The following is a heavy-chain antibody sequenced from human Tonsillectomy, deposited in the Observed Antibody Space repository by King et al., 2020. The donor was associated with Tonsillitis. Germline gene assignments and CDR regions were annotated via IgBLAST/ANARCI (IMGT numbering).Heavy chain of an antibody. J-gene: IGHJ4*02. D-gene: IGHD6-19*01. CDR3: SKDMGQSLGGGLDY. CDR2: ICWNSGSI. V-gene: IGHV3-9*01. CDR1: GFTFDDYA. Sequence: VQLVESGGGLVQPGRSLRLSCAASGFTFDDYAMYWVRQAPGKGLEWVSGICWNSGSIGSADSVKGRFTISRDNAKNSLYPQMNSLRAEDTALYYCSKDMGQSLGGGLDYWGQGTLVTVSS.